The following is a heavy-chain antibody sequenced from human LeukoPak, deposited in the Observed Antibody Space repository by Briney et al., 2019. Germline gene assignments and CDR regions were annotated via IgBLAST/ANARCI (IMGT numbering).Heavy chain of an antibody. CDR1: GFTFSSYE. CDR2: ISSSGSTI. CDR3: ARPYDILTGELDY. Sequence: GGSLGLSCAASGFTFSSYEMNWVRQAPGKGLEWVSYISSSGSTIYYADSVKGRFTISRDNAKNSLYLQMNSLRAEDTAVYYCARPYDILTGELDYWGQGTLVTVSS. D-gene: IGHD3-9*01. V-gene: IGHV3-48*03. J-gene: IGHJ4*02.